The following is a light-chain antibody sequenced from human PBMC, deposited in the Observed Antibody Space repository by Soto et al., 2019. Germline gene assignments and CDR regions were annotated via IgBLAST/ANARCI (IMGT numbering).Light chain of an antibody. CDR3: QQYNNWPPGAT. V-gene: IGKV3-15*01. CDR1: LTVSNN. J-gene: IGKJ3*01. CDR2: YAS. Sequence: DIVMTQSPATLSVSPGERATLSCRASLTVSNNLAWYQQKPGQAPRLLIYYASTRATGIPDRFSGSGSVKDFTLTIISVQSEDVAVYYCQQYNNWPPGATFGPGTRVDIK.